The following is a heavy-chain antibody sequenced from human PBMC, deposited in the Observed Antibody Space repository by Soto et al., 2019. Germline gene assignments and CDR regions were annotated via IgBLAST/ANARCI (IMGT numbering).Heavy chain of an antibody. CDR2: IFSNDEK. Sequence: QVTLKESGPVLVKPTETLTLTCTVSGFSLSNARMGVSWIRQPPGKALEWLAHIFSNDEKSYSTSLKSRLTISKDTSKSQVVLTMTNMDPVDTATYYCARISFPNYDFWSGYYIDYYYGMDVWGQGTTVTVSS. CDR3: ARISFPNYDFWSGYYIDYYYGMDV. J-gene: IGHJ6*02. CDR1: GFSLSNARMG. V-gene: IGHV2-26*01. D-gene: IGHD3-3*01.